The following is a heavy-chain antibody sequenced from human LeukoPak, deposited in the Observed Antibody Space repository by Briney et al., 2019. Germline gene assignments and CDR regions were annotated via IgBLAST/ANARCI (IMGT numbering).Heavy chain of an antibody. CDR1: GYTFTSYG. J-gene: IGHJ4*02. D-gene: IGHD3-3*01. Sequence: ASVKVSFKASGYTFTSYGISWVRRAPGQGREGMGWISAYNGNTNYAQKLQGRVTMTTDTSTSTAYMELRSLRSDDTAVYYCARDTMTIFGVEPIDYWGQATLVTVSS. V-gene: IGHV1-18*01. CDR3: ARDTMTIFGVEPIDY. CDR2: ISAYNGNT.